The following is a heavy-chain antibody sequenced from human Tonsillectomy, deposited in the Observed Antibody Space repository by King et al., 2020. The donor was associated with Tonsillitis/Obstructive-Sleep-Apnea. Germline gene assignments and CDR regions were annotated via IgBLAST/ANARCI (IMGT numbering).Heavy chain of an antibody. V-gene: IGHV3-30*01. J-gene: IGHJ3*02. D-gene: IGHD4-17*01. Sequence: VQLVESGGGVAQPGRSLRLSCAASGFTFGSYAMHWVRQVPGKGLEWVAVISFHGSDKYYAESVKGRFTISRDNSKNTLDLQMDSLRAEDTALYYCARDSRADDYGDDVVWGAFDIWGQGTMVTVSS. CDR1: GFTFGSYA. CDR3: ARDSRADDYGDDVVWGAFDI. CDR2: ISFHGSDK.